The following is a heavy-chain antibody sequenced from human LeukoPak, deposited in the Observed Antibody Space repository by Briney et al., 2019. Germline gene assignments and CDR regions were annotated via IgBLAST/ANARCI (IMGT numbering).Heavy chain of an antibody. Sequence: SETLSLTCAVYGESSAGYYWTWIRQPPGEGLEWIGEVIHSGSTNYNPSLKSRVTVSADTSKNQFSLKLSSVTAADTAVYCCARAREAVAIDYWGQGTLVTISS. CDR1: GESSAGYY. J-gene: IGHJ4*02. D-gene: IGHD6-19*01. CDR3: ARAREAVAIDY. CDR2: VIHSGST. V-gene: IGHV4-34*12.